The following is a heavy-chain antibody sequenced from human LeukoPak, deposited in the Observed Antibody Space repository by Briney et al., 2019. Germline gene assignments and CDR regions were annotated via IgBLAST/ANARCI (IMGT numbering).Heavy chain of an antibody. D-gene: IGHD2-2*01. CDR1: GGSISSGGYH. CDR2: IYHSGST. Sequence: SETLSLTCGVSGGSISSGGYHWSWIRQPPGKGLEWIGYIYHSGSTYYNPSLKSRVTISVDRSKNQFSLKLSSVAAADTAVYYCASLLPSSYWYFDLWGRGTLVTVSS. CDR3: ASLLPSSYWYFDL. J-gene: IGHJ2*01. V-gene: IGHV4-30-2*01.